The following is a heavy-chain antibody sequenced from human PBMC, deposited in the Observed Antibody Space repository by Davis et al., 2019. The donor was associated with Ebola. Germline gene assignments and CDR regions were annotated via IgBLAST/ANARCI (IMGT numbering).Heavy chain of an antibody. Sequence: HTGGSLRLSCAASGFTFSSYWMHWVRHAPGKGLVWVSRINSDGSSTSYADSVKGRFTISRDNSKNTLYLQMNSLRAEDTAVYYCARDQHDSASGMDVWGQGTTVTVSS. CDR2: INSDGSST. CDR3: ARDQHDSASGMDV. J-gene: IGHJ6*02. CDR1: GFTFSSYW. D-gene: IGHD2-15*01. V-gene: IGHV3-74*01.